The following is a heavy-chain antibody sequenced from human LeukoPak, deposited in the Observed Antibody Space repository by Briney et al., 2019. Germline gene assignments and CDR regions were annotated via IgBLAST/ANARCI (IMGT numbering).Heavy chain of an antibody. D-gene: IGHD3-10*01. J-gene: IGHJ4*02. CDR2: ISRII. Sequence: GGSPRLSCAASVFTLTSYSMNWVCQAPGKGLECVSYISRIISYADCVKGRFTISRDNAKNSLYLQMNSLRAEDTAVYYCAKDRLWFGESKVVDYWDQGTLVTVSS. V-gene: IGHV3-48*01. CDR1: VFTLTSYS. CDR3: AKDRLWFGESKVVDY.